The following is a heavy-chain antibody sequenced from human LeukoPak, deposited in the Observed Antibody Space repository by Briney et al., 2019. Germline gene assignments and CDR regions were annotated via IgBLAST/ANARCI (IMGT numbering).Heavy chain of an antibody. CDR1: GFTFSSYG. Sequence: GGSLRFSCAASGFTFSSYGMSWVRQAPRKGLEWVSSISGSGGSTNYADSVKGRFTISRDNSKNTLYLQMNSLRAEDTAVYYCAKDEGYCSGGSCHSFFDYWGQGTLVTVSS. D-gene: IGHD2-15*01. CDR3: AKDEGYCSGGSCHSFFDY. J-gene: IGHJ4*02. CDR2: ISGSGGST. V-gene: IGHV3-23*01.